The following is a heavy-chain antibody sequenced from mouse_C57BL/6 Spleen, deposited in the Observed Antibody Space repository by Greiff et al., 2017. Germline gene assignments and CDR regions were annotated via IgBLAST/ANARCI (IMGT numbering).Heavy chain of an antibody. CDR3: ARHEDPSSPLWYFDV. CDR2: FYPGSGSI. V-gene: IGHV1-62-2*01. D-gene: IGHD1-1*01. Sequence: VKLMESGAELVKPGASVKLSCKASGYTFTEYTIHWVKQRSGQGLEWIGWFYPGSGSIKYNEKFKDKATLTADKSSSTVYMELSRLTSEDSAVYVCARHEDPSSPLWYFDVWGTGTTVTVSS. CDR1: GYTFTEYT. J-gene: IGHJ1*03.